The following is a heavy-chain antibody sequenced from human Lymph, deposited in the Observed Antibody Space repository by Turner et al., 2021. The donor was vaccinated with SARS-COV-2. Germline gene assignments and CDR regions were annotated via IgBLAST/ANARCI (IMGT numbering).Heavy chain of an antibody. CDR1: GFTFSTYA. V-gene: IGHV3-30*04. D-gene: IGHD3-10*01. Sequence: QVQLGESGGGVVRPGRALRLSGAASGFTFSTYAIHWVRQAAGKVLEWVAVISYDGSNKYYADSVKGRFTISRDNSKNTLYLQMNSLRAEDTAVYYCARYGSGGYFYYGLDVWGQGTTVTVSS. CDR2: ISYDGSNK. CDR3: ARYGSGGYFYYGLDV. J-gene: IGHJ6*02.